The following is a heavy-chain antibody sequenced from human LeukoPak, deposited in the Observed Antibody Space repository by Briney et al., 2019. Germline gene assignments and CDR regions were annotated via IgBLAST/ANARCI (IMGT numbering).Heavy chain of an antibody. CDR2: ISSSSSYI. V-gene: IGHV3-21*04. J-gene: IGHJ4*02. CDR3: AKGRQLELDY. D-gene: IGHD1-1*01. Sequence: GGSLRLSCAASGFTFSSYAMNWVRQAPGKGLEWVSSISSSSSYIYYADSVKGRFTISRDNAKNSLYLQMNSLRAEDMALYYCAKGRQLELDYWGQGTLVTVSS. CDR1: GFTFSSYA.